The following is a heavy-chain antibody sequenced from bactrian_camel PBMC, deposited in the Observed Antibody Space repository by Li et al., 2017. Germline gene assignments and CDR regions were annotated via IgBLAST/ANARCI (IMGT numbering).Heavy chain of an antibody. CDR2: IERDLNT. V-gene: IGHV3S53*01. D-gene: IGHD2*01. Sequence: QVQLVESGGGSVQAGGSLRLSCVTSENIHTSDCADWFRQGPGKQLEAVARIERDLNTNYDDSVKGRFTISKDNANNTVNRMMNSLKPEDTAMYYCAANFGPYCSGPYLARRANFLGQGTQVTVS. J-gene: IGHJ4*01. CDR1: ENIHTSDC.